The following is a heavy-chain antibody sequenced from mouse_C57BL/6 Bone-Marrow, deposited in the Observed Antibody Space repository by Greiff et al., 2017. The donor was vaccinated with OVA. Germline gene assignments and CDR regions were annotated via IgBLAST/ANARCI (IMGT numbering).Heavy chain of an antibody. V-gene: IGHV1-50*01. J-gene: IGHJ1*03. Sequence: QVQLQQPGAELVKPGASVKLSCKASGYTFTSYWMQWVKQRPGQGLEWIGEIDPSDSYTNSNQKFKGKATLTVDTSSSTAYMQLSSLTSEDSAVYYCARGDYYGSSYGYFDVWGTGTTVTVSS. CDR3: ARGDYYGSSYGYFDV. D-gene: IGHD1-1*01. CDR2: IDPSDSYT. CDR1: GYTFTSYW.